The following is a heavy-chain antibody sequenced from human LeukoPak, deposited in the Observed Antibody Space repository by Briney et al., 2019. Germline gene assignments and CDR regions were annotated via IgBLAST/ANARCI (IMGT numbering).Heavy chain of an antibody. D-gene: IGHD3-9*01. CDR3: TTDRQYYDILTGYQEIDY. V-gene: IGHV3-15*01. CDR1: GFTFSNAW. Sequence: GGSLRLSCAASGFTFSNAWMSWVRQAPGKGLEWVGRIKSKTDGGTTDYAAPVKGRFTISRDDSKNTLYLQMNSLKTEDTAVCYCTTDRQYYDILTGYQEIDYWGQGTLVTVSS. CDR2: IKSKTDGGTT. J-gene: IGHJ4*02.